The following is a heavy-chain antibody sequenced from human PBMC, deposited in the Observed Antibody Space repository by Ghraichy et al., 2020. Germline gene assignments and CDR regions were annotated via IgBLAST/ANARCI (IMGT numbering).Heavy chain of an antibody. CDR3: ARDKPPHITGTTDDYYYGMDV. CDR1: GYTFTGYY. J-gene: IGHJ6*02. D-gene: IGHD1-7*01. CDR2: INPNSGGT. Sequence: ASVKVSCKASGYTFTGYYMHWVRQAPGQGLEWMGWINPNSGGTNYAQKFQGWVTMTRDTSISTAYMELSRLRSDDTAVYYCARDKPPHITGTTDDYYYGMDVWGQGTPVTVSS. V-gene: IGHV1-2*04.